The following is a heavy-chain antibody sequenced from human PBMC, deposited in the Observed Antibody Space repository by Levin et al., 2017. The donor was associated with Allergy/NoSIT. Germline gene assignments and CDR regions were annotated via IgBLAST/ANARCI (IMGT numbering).Heavy chain of an antibody. Sequence: GASVKVSCKASGYTFTSYDINWVRQATGQGLEWMGWMDPNSGYTGYAQKFQGRVTMTRNTSISTAYMELSSLRSEDTAVYYCASRYGSGSYSLYYYYGLDVWGQGTTVTVSS. V-gene: IGHV1-8*01. CDR2: MDPNSGYT. CDR1: GYTFTSYD. CDR3: ASRYGSGSYSLYYYYGLDV. D-gene: IGHD3-10*01. J-gene: IGHJ6*02.